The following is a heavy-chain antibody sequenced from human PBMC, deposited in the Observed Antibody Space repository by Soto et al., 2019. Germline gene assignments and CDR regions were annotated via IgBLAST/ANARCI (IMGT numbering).Heavy chain of an antibody. CDR2: IIPIFGTA. V-gene: IGHV1-69*01. J-gene: IGHJ6*02. CDR1: GGTFSSYA. CDR3: AGGIVGVTAAMNYYYGMDV. D-gene: IGHD2-2*01. Sequence: QVQLVQSGAEVKKPGSSVKVSCKASGGTFSSYAISWVRQAPGQGLEWMGGIIPIFGTANYAQKFQGRVTITADEATSTAYMELSSLRAEDTAVYYGAGGIVGVTAAMNYYYGMDVWGQGTTVTVSS.